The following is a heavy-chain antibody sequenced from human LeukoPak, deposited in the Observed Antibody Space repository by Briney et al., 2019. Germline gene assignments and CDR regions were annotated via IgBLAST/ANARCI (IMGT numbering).Heavy chain of an antibody. CDR1: GYTFTSYG. J-gene: IGHJ6*02. CDR3: AREFHMTTVTTSDYYGMDV. Sequence: ASVKVSCKASGYTFTSYGISWVRQAPGQGGEWMGWISAYNGNTNYAQKLQGRVTMTTDTSTSTAYMELRSLRSDDTAVYYCAREFHMTTVTTSDYYGMDVWGQGTTVTVSS. V-gene: IGHV1-18*01. CDR2: ISAYNGNT. D-gene: IGHD4-17*01.